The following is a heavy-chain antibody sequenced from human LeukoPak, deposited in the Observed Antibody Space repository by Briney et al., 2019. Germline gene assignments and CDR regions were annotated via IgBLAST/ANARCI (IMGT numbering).Heavy chain of an antibody. CDR2: IYYSGST. J-gene: IGHJ5*02. Sequence: PSETLSLTCTVSGGSISSGGYYWSWIRQHPGKGLEWIGYIYYSGSTYYNPSLKSRVTISVDTSKNQFSLKLSSVTAADTAVYYCARAPDYSNWFDPWGQGTLVTVSS. CDR1: GGSISSGGYY. CDR3: ARAPDYSNWFDP. D-gene: IGHD4-11*01. V-gene: IGHV4-31*03.